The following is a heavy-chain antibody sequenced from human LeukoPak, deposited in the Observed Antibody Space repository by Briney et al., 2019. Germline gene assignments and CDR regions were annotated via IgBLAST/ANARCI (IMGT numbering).Heavy chain of an antibody. CDR2: IYYSGST. Sequence: PSETLSLTCTVSGGSISNYYWSWIRQPPGKGLEWTGYIYYSGSTNYNPSLMSRVTISVDTSKTQFSLKLSSVTAADTAVYYCARYRNEALFAFDIWGQGTMVTVSS. CDR3: ARYRNEALFAFDI. D-gene: IGHD1-14*01. V-gene: IGHV4-59*01. CDR1: GGSISNYY. J-gene: IGHJ3*02.